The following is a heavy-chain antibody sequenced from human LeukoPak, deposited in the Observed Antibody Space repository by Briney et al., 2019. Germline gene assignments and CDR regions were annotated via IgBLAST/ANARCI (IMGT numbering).Heavy chain of an antibody. V-gene: IGHV4-59*08. CDR2: IYFSGST. CDR1: GGSVSSYY. CDR3: ARGGYTTAYYYFDY. J-gene: IGHJ4*02. D-gene: IGHD3-9*01. Sequence: SETLSLACTVSGGSVSSYYWSWIRQFPGKGLEWIGYIYFSGSTSYNSSLESRVTISLDTSQNQFSLKLSSVTAADTAVYFCARGGYTTAYYYFDYWGQGTLVTVSS.